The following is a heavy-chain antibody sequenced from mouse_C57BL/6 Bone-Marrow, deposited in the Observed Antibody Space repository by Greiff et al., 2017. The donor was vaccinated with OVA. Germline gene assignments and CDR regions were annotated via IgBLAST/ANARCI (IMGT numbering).Heavy chain of an antibody. CDR2: IYPGDGDT. D-gene: IGHD2-4*01. CDR3: AHYDYWFAY. V-gene: IGHV1-82*01. J-gene: IGHJ3*01. CDR1: GYAFSSSW. Sequence: LVEPGASVKISCKASGYAFSSSWMNWVKQRPGKGLEWIGRIYPGDGDTNYNGKFKGKATLTADKSSSTAYMQLSSLTSEDSAVYFCAHYDYWFAYWGQGTLVTVSA.